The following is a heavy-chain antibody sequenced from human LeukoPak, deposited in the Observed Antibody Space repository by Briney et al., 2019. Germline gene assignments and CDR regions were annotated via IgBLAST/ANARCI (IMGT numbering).Heavy chain of an antibody. J-gene: IGHJ3*02. CDR2: IRSKAYGGTT. CDR3: MRSYYDFWNGSPPDAFDI. Sequence: PGGSLRLSCTASGFTFGDYAMSWVRQAPGKGLEWVGFIRSKAYGGTTEYAASVKGRFTISRDDSKSIAYLQMNSLKTEDTAVYYCMRSYYDFWNGSPPDAFDIWGQGTMVTVSS. D-gene: IGHD3-3*01. CDR1: GFTFGDYA. V-gene: IGHV3-49*04.